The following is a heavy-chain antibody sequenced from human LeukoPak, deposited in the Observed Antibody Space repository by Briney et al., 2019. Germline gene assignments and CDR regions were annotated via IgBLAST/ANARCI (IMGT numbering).Heavy chain of an antibody. CDR1: GGSISSYY. CDR2: IYYSGST. V-gene: IGHV4-59*01. J-gene: IGHJ3*02. Sequence: KPSETLSLTCTVSGGSISSYYWSWIRQPPGKGLEWIGYIYYSGSTNYNPSLKSRVTISVDTSKNQFSLKLSSVTAADTAVYYCARVGGDCSGGSCYVDNDAFDIWGQGTMVTVSS. D-gene: IGHD2-15*01. CDR3: ARVGGDCSGGSCYVDNDAFDI.